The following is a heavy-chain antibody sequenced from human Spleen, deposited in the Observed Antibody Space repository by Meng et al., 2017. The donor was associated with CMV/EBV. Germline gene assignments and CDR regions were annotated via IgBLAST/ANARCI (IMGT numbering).Heavy chain of an antibody. CDR1: GFTFSNYG. CDR3: ARGEDNGYMFDY. Sequence: GESLKISCAASGFTFSNYGMHWVRQAPGKGLEWVALIWYDGSNQYYADSVKGRFTISRDNSKNSLYLQMNSLRAEDTAVYYCARGEDNGYMFDYWGQGTLVTVSS. D-gene: IGHD5-24*01. J-gene: IGHJ4*02. V-gene: IGHV3-30*02. CDR2: IWYDGSNQ.